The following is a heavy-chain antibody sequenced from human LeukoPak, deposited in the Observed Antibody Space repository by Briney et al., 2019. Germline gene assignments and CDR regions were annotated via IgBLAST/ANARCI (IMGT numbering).Heavy chain of an antibody. D-gene: IGHD3-22*01. Sequence: ASVKVSCKASGGTFSSYAISWVRQAPGQGLEWMGWISAYNGNTNYAQKLQGRVTMTTDTSTSTAYMELRSLRSDDTAVYYCARGGRYYDSSGYYYFDYWGQGTLVTVSS. J-gene: IGHJ4*02. CDR3: ARGGRYYDSSGYYYFDY. V-gene: IGHV1-18*01. CDR2: ISAYNGNT. CDR1: GGTFSSYA.